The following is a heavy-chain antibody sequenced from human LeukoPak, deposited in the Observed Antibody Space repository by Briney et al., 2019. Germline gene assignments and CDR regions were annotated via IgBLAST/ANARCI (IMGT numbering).Heavy chain of an antibody. D-gene: IGHD2-2*01. V-gene: IGHV3-23*01. CDR2: VSGGGGST. CDR1: GFTFSNYA. Sequence: GGSLRLSCTTSGFTFSNYAMSWVRQAPGKGLEWVSAVSGGGGSTYYADSVKGRFTISRDNSKNTLYLQMNSLRAEDTAVYYCARVGSTNYLDYWGQGTLVTVSS. J-gene: IGHJ4*02. CDR3: ARVGSTNYLDY.